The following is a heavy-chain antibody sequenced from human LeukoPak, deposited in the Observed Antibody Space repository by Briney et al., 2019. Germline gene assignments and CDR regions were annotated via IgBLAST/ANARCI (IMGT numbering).Heavy chain of an antibody. J-gene: IGHJ4*02. Sequence: ASVKGSCKASGYTFTSYYMHWVRQAPGHGLEWMGIINPSGGSTSYAQKFQGRVTMSWDMSTRTVYMELSSLRSEDTPVYYCARGTMIVMVMTTSHFDYWGRGTLVTVSS. D-gene: IGHD3-22*01. CDR1: GYTFTSYY. CDR2: INPSGGST. CDR3: ARGTMIVMVMTTSHFDY. V-gene: IGHV1-46*01.